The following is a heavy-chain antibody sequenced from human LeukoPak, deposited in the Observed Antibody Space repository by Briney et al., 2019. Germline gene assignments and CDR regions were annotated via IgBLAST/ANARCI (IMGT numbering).Heavy chain of an antibody. Sequence: GGSLRLSCAASGFTFSSYGMSWVRQAPGKGLEWVSGISPNGVITYYADSVKGRFTISRDNSKGTVYLQMNSLRPEDTAVYYCAKDDAWLQYGNWGRGTLVTVSS. CDR1: GFTFSSYG. CDR2: ISPNGVIT. V-gene: IGHV3-23*01. CDR3: AKDDAWLQYGN. D-gene: IGHD5-24*01. J-gene: IGHJ4*02.